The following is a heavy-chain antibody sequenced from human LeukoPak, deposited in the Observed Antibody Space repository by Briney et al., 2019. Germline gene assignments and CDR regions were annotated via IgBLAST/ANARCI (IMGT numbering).Heavy chain of an antibody. CDR2: QSDTGAYT. V-gene: IGHV3-23*01. CDR1: GFTFSNYA. D-gene: IGHD3-10*01. Sequence: GGSLRLSCTASGFTFSNYAMSWVRQAPGKGLEWVSDQSDTGAYTNYVGSAKGRFTISRDNSKNTLWLQMNSLRAEDTAVYYCAKKEAMIRGVPYYYDFWGQGTLVTVSS. J-gene: IGHJ4*02. CDR3: AKKEAMIRGVPYYYDF.